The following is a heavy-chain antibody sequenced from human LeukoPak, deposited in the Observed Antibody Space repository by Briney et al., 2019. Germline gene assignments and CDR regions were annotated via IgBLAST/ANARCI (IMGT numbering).Heavy chain of an antibody. CDR1: GGSISSYY. V-gene: IGHV4-59*01. Sequence: SETLSLTCTVSGGSISSYYWSWIRQPPGKRLEWIGYIYYSGRTNYNPSLKGRVSISIDPSKNQFAPKLGSFAASAPACYYCARSDCYGDYPPGNHWGQGTLVAVPS. CDR3: ARSDCYGDYPPGNH. CDR2: IYYSGRT. J-gene: IGHJ5*02. D-gene: IGHD4-17*01.